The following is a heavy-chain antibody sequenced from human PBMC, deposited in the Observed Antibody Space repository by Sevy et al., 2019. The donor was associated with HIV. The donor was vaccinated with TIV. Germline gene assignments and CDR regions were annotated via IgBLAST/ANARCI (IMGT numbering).Heavy chain of an antibody. CDR3: ARARSHDAFDI. V-gene: IGHV3-53*01. CDR2: IYSGGST. Sequence: GGSLRLSCAASGFTVSSNYMSWDRQAPGKGLEWVSVIYSGGSTYYADTVKGRFTISRDNSKNTLYLQMNSLRAEDTAVYYCARARSHDAFDIWGQGTMVTVSS. CDR1: GFTVSSNY. J-gene: IGHJ3*02.